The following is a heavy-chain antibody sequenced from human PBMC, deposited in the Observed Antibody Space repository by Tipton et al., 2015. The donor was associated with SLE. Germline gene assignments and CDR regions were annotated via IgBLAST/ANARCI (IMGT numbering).Heavy chain of an antibody. D-gene: IGHD1-26*01. CDR1: GGSLSGYY. CDR3: ARIGVGAPDY. CDR2: IYTSGST. Sequence: TLSLTCTVYGGSLSGYYWSWIRQPAGKGLEWIGRIYTSGSTNYNPSPKSRVTMSVDTSKNQFSLKLSSVTAADTAVYYCARIGVGAPDYWGQGTLVTVSS. V-gene: IGHV4-4*07. J-gene: IGHJ4*02.